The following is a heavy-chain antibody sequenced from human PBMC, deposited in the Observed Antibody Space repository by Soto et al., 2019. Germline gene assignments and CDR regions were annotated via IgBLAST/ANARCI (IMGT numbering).Heavy chain of an antibody. CDR2: IYYSGST. Sequence: TLSLTCTVSGGSISSGGYYWSWIRQHPGKGLEWIGYIYYSGSTYYNPSLKSRVTISVDTSKNQFSLKLSSVTAADTAVYYCARVRGYGSGSWDYFDYRGQGTLVTVSS. CDR3: ARVRGYGSGSWDYFDY. CDR1: GGSISSGGYY. V-gene: IGHV4-31*03. J-gene: IGHJ4*02. D-gene: IGHD3-10*01.